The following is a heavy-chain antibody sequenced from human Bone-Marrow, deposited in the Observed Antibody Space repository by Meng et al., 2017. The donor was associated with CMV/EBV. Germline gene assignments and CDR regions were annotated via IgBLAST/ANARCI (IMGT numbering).Heavy chain of an antibody. CDR1: GYTFTSYG. V-gene: IGHV1-18*01. CDR3: ARDAGHYDFWSGYYWKGDSRNWFDP. Sequence: ASVKVSCKASGYTFTSYGISWVRQAPGQGLEWMGWISAYNGNTNYAQEFQGRVTMTTDPSTSTAYVELRSLRSDDTAVYYCARDAGHYDFWSGYYWKGDSRNWFDPWGQGTLVTVSS. D-gene: IGHD3-3*01. CDR2: ISAYNGNT. J-gene: IGHJ5*02.